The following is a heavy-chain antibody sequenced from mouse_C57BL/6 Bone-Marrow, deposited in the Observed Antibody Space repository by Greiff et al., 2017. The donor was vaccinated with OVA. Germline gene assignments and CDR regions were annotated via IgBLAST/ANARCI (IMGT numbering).Heavy chain of an antibody. D-gene: IGHD2-2*01. J-gene: IGHJ3*01. CDR1: GFNIKDDY. CDR2: IDPENGDT. V-gene: IGHV14-4*01. Sequence: EVQLQQSGAELVRPGASVKLSCTASGFNIKDDYMHWVKQRPEQGLEWIGWIDPENGDTEYASKFQGKATITADTSSNTAYLQLSSLTSEDTAVDYCTTNLLWLRRRAYWGQGTLVTVSA. CDR3: TTNLLWLRRRAY.